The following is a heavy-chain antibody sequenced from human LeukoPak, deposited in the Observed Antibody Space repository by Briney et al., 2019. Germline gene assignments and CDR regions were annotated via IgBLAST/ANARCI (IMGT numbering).Heavy chain of an antibody. J-gene: IGHJ5*02. V-gene: IGHV1-8*01. D-gene: IGHD1-1*01. CDR3: ARGPNDIGNWFDP. CDR2: MNTNSGNT. Sequence: ASVKVSCKASGYTFTSYDINWGRQATGQGLEWMGWMNTNSGNTGYAQKFQGRVTMTRNTSISTAYMELSSLRSEDTAVYYCARGPNDIGNWFDPWGQGTLVTVSS. CDR1: GYTFTSYD.